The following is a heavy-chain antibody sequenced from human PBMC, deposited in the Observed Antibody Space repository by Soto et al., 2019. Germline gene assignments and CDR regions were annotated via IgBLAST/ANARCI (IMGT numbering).Heavy chain of an antibody. J-gene: IGHJ4*02. CDR1: GFKFRSYA. Sequence: PGGSLRLSCEASGFKFRSYAMHWVRQAPGKGLEWVGFIAYGGSNKNYADSVAGRFTISRDNSKNTLYLQMNSLRAEDTAVYYCARDRPSPYCSSTSCSSYFDYWGQGTLVTVSS. V-gene: IGHV3-30-3*01. D-gene: IGHD2-2*01. CDR2: IAYGGSNK. CDR3: ARDRPSPYCSSTSCSSYFDY.